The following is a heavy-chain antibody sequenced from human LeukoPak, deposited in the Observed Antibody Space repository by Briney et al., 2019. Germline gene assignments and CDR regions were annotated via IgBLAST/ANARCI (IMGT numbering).Heavy chain of an antibody. D-gene: IGHD4-17*01. V-gene: IGHV1-18*01. Sequence: ASVKVSCKASGYTFTSYGISWVRQAPGQGLEWMGWISAYNGNTNYAQKLQGRVTTTTDTSTSTAYMELRSLRSDDTAVYYCARGPYGDYNYYYYYYMDVWGKGTTVTISS. CDR2: ISAYNGNT. J-gene: IGHJ6*03. CDR1: GYTFTSYG. CDR3: ARGPYGDYNYYYYYYMDV.